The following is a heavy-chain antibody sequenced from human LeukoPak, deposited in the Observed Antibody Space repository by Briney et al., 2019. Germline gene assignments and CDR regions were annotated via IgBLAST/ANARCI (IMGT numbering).Heavy chain of an antibody. CDR3: ARHLRYYDSSGYYGAFDI. V-gene: IGHV4-59*08. J-gene: IGHJ3*02. CDR2: IYYSGST. D-gene: IGHD3-22*01. Sequence: SETLSLTCTASGGSISSYYWSWIRQPPGKGLEWIGYIYYSGSTNYNPSLKSRVTISVDTSKNQFSLKLSSVTAADTAVYYCARHLRYYDSSGYYGAFDIWGQGTMVTVSS. CDR1: GGSISSYY.